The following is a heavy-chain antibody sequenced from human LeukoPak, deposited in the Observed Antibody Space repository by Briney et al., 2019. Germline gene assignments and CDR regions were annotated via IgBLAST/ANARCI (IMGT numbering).Heavy chain of an antibody. Sequence: ASVKVSCKVSGYTLTELSMHWVRQAPGKGLEWMGGFDPEDGETIYAQKFQGRVTMTRNTSISTAYMELSSLRSEDTAVYYCARGPYYDFWGGYPDYFDYWGQGTLVTVSP. CDR3: ARGPYYDFWGGYPDYFDY. J-gene: IGHJ4*02. CDR1: GYTLTELS. D-gene: IGHD3-3*01. CDR2: FDPEDGET. V-gene: IGHV1-24*01.